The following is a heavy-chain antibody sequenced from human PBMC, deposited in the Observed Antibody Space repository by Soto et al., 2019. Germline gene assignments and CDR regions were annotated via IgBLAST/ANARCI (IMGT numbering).Heavy chain of an antibody. V-gene: IGHV3-73*01. D-gene: IGHD2-2*01. CDR3: RGYCISSSCYESGMDV. CDR2: IRSKANSYAT. CDR1: GFTLSGAA. Sequence: EVQLVESGGGLVQPGGSLKLSCAASGFTLSGAAMHWVRQASGKGLEWVGRIRSKANSYATEYAASVKGRFTISRDDSKNTAYLQMNSLKTEDTAVYYCRGYCISSSCYESGMDVWGQGTTVIVSS. J-gene: IGHJ6*02.